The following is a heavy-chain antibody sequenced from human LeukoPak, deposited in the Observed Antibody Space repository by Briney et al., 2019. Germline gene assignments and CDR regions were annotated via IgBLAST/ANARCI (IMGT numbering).Heavy chain of an antibody. D-gene: IGHD3-22*01. CDR2: INPNSGGT. CDR3: ARAGLWDFYDSSGYHNGAFDI. CDR1: GFTFSSYG. V-gene: IGHV1-2*02. Sequence: PGRSLRLSCAASGFTFSSYGMHWVRQAPGQGLEWMGWINPNSGGTNYAQKFQHRVTMTRDSSLSTAYMELSRLRSDDTAVYYCARAGLWDFYDSSGYHNGAFDIWGQGTMVTVSS. J-gene: IGHJ3*02.